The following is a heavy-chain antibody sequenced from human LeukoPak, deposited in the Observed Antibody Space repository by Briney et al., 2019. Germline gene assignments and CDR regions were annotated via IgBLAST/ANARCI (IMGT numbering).Heavy chain of an antibody. J-gene: IGHJ5*01. Sequence: SETLSLTCTVSGYSISNGYYWGWIRQSPGKGLEWIGTVSHTGTTYYNPSLKSRVTISVDTSKNQFSLKLSSVTAADTAVYYCARDYSQIQYWFDSWGQGTLVTVSS. CDR2: VSHTGTT. CDR3: ARDYSQIQYWFDS. V-gene: IGHV4-38-2*02. D-gene: IGHD2-15*01. CDR1: GYSISNGYY.